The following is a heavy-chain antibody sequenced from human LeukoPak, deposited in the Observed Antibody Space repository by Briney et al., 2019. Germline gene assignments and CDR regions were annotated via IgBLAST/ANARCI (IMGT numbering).Heavy chain of an antibody. CDR1: EFSFSLYW. CDR2: IKQDGSDQ. V-gene: IGHV3-7*01. CDR3: ARTRYSSTWFLFDF. Sequence: GGSLRLSCAASEFSFSLYWMGWVRQAPGKGLEWVASIKQDGSDQYYVDSVKGRFTISRDNAENFLYLQMNSLRADDTAVYYCARTRYSSTWFLFDFWGQGDLVTVSS. D-gene: IGHD6-13*01. J-gene: IGHJ4*02.